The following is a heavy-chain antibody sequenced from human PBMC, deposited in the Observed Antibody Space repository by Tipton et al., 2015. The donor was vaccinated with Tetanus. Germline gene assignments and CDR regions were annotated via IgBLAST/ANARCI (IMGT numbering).Heavy chain of an antibody. CDR2: VIYDGTS. CDR1: GVSVRSYY. D-gene: IGHD2-2*01. V-gene: IGHV4-34*01. Sequence: TLSLTCTVSGVSVRSYYWSWIRQSPDKGLEWLGDVIYDGTSYYNPSLNRRCKISLDTSMNQVSLTLTSVTAADTALYYCARGVPYSTTMGSDWFDPWGQGTLVTVSS. J-gene: IGHJ5*02. CDR3: ARGVPYSTTMGSDWFDP.